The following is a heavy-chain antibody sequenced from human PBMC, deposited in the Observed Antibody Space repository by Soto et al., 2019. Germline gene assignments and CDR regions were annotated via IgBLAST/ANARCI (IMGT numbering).Heavy chain of an antibody. CDR1: GGTFSTYA. Sequence: QVQLVQSGAEVKKPESSVKVSCKAPGGTFSTYAISWVRQAPGQGLAWLGGIIPLFGTANYAQRFQDRVTITADESTNTVYMELRSLRSEDTAVYFCASGIQLWLRRINNGYSGWGQGTLVTVSS. D-gene: IGHD5-18*01. CDR2: IIPLFGTA. CDR3: ASGIQLWLRRINNGYSG. V-gene: IGHV1-69*12. J-gene: IGHJ4*02.